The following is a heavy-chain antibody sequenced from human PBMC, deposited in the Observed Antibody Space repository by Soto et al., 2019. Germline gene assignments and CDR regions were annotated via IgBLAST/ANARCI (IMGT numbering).Heavy chain of an antibody. CDR2: IHYSGST. D-gene: IGHD2-15*01. CDR3: ASTKDETLYFDY. J-gene: IGHJ4*02. V-gene: IGHV4-39*01. Sequence: PSQTQSPPSTVFCGSTRIPSCFCGWVRQPPGKGLEWIGSIHYSGSTHYNPSLQSRVTISGDASKKQFSLKLRSVTAADTAVYYCASTKDETLYFDYWGQGTLVTVSS. CDR1: CGSTRIPSCF.